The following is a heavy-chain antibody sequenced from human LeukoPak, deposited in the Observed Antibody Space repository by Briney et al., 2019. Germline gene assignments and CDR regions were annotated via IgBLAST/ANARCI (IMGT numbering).Heavy chain of an antibody. Sequence: GAAVKVSCKASGYPFSSYGITWVRQAPGQGLEWLGWISAFNGNTDSAQKLQDRITMNTDTATRTAYMDLRSLRSDDTAVYYCVRDSPTFSGSYDYRFDSWGQGTLVTASS. V-gene: IGHV1-18*01. J-gene: IGHJ4*02. CDR2: ISAFNGNT. D-gene: IGHD3-10*01. CDR1: GYPFSSYG. CDR3: VRDSPTFSGSYDYRFDS.